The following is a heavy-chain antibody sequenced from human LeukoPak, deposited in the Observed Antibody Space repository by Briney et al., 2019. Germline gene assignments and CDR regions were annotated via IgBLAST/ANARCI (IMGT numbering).Heavy chain of an antibody. Sequence: GGSLRLSCAASGFTFSSFNMNWVRQAPGQGLEWLSYITGSGTIVHYADSVKGRFTISRDNSKNTLYLQMNSLRAEDTAVYYCARDFSEGTAAAGSDYWGQGTLVTVSS. D-gene: IGHD6-13*01. CDR1: GFTFSSFN. J-gene: IGHJ4*02. CDR2: ITGSGTIV. CDR3: ARDFSEGTAAAGSDY. V-gene: IGHV3-48*01.